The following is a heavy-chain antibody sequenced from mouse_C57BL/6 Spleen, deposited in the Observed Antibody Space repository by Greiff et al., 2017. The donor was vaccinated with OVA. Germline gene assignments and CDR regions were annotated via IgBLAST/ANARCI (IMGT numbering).Heavy chain of an antibody. CDR2: IDPNSGGT. D-gene: IGHD1-1*01. CDR3: ARDYGSSYPLYYFDY. V-gene: IGHV1-72*01. Sequence: QVHVKQPGAELVKPGASVKLSCKASGYTFTSYWMHWVKQRPGRGLEWIGRIDPNSGGTKYNEKFKSKATLTVDKPSSTAYMQLSSLTSEDSAVYYCARDYGSSYPLYYFDYWGQGTTLTVSS. J-gene: IGHJ2*01. CDR1: GYTFTSYW.